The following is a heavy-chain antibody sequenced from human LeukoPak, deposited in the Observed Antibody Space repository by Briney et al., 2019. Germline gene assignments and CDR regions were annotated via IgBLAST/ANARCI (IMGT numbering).Heavy chain of an antibody. J-gene: IGHJ4*02. CDR1: GFTFDDLP. CDR3: AKEGPENYYDFWSGYYRGSYYFDY. CDR2: ISWNRGHI. D-gene: IGHD3-3*01. Sequence: PGGSVSLSCAASGFTFDDLPMHWARQAPGEGREWVSGISWNRGHIGYADSVKGRFTISRDNAKNSLYLQMNSLRAEDTALYYCAKEGPENYYDFWSGYYRGSYYFDYWGQGTLVTVSS. V-gene: IGHV3-9*01.